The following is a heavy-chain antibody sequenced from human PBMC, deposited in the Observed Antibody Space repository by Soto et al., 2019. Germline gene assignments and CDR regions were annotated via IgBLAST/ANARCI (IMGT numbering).Heavy chain of an antibody. D-gene: IGHD3-10*01. CDR3: ARPDYYTSGGYGF. Sequence: PSETLSLTCTVSGGSISSSSYCWGWIRQPPGKGLEWIGSIFYSGTTYYNPSLKSRVTISVDTSKNQFSLKLSSVTAADTAVYYCARPDYYTSGGYGFWGQGILVTVSS. CDR2: IFYSGTT. J-gene: IGHJ4*02. V-gene: IGHV4-39*01. CDR1: GGSISSSSYC.